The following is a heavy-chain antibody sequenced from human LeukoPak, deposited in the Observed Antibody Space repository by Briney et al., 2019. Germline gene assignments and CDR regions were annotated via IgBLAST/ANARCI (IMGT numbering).Heavy chain of an antibody. Sequence: PGGSLRLSCAASGFTFSSYAMHWVRQAPGKGLEWVSAISGSGGSTYYADSVKGRFTISRDNSKNTLYLQMNSLRAEDTAVYYCAKSLVVVGYYGMDVWGQGTTVTVSS. CDR2: ISGSGGST. CDR3: AKSLVVVGYYGMDV. V-gene: IGHV3-23*01. J-gene: IGHJ6*02. D-gene: IGHD2-2*01. CDR1: GFTFSSYA.